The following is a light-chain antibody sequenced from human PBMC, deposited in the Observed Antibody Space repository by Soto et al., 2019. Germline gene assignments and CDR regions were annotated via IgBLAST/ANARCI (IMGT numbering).Light chain of an antibody. J-gene: IGKJ1*01. CDR3: QQYNQWPPWT. Sequence: EIVMTQSPATLSVSPGERATLSCRASQSVSRNLAWFQQKPGQAPRLLIYGASTRATGIPARFSGSGSGTEFILTISSLQSEAFAVYYCQQYNQWPPWTFGQGTKVEIK. CDR2: GAS. V-gene: IGKV3-15*01. CDR1: QSVSRN.